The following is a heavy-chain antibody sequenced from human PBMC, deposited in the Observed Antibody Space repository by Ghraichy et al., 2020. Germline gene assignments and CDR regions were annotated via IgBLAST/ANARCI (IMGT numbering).Heavy chain of an antibody. V-gene: IGHV4-34*01. CDR3: ATPPPEGDAKGYDPFEV. Sequence: SETLSLTCAVSGESFRKFFWSWIRQRPGKGLEYIAEINHKGDINYNASLESRAAISVDTSQRQFSLRLSSLTAADTAVYYCATPPPEGDAKGYDPFEVWGQGTMVTVS. CDR1: GESFRKFF. J-gene: IGHJ3*01. CDR2: INHKGDI. D-gene: IGHD2-15*01.